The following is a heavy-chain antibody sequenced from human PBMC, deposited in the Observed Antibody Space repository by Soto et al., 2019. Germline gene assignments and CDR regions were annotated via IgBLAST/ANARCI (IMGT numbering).Heavy chain of an antibody. CDR3: AKGFSSSWTLFDY. V-gene: IGHV3-9*01. CDR2: ISWNSCSI. Sequence: EVQLVESGGGLVQPGRSLRLSCAASGFTFDDYAMHWVRQAPGKGLEWVSGISWNSCSIGYADSVKGRFTISRDNAKHSLYLQMNSLRAEDTALYYCAKGFSSSWTLFDYWGQGTLVTVSS. J-gene: IGHJ4*02. CDR1: GFTFDDYA. D-gene: IGHD6-13*01.